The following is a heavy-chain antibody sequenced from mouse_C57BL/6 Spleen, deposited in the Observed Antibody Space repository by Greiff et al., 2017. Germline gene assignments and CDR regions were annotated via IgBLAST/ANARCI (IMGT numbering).Heavy chain of an antibody. V-gene: IGHV5-4*01. D-gene: IGHD4-1*01. CDR2: ISDGGSYT. CDR3: ARGGLLGLDY. CDR1: GFTFSSYA. Sequence: EVQVVESGGGLVKPGGSLKLSCAASGFTFSSYAMSWVRQTPEKRLEWVATISDGGSYTYYPDNVKGRFTISRDNAKNNLYLQMSHLKSEDTAMYYCARGGLLGLDYWGQGTTLTVSS. J-gene: IGHJ2*01.